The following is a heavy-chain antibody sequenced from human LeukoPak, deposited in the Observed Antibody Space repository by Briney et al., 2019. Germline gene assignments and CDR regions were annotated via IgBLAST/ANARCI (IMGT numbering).Heavy chain of an antibody. CDR2: IYYSGST. D-gene: IGHD4-17*01. CDR1: GGSISSYY. Sequence: SETLSLTCTVSGGSISSYYWSWIRRPPGKGLEWIGYIYYSGSTNYNPSLKSRVTISVDTSKNQFSLKLSSVTAADTAVYYCARLPLGDYGDRYAFDIWGQGTMVTVSS. J-gene: IGHJ3*02. V-gene: IGHV4-59*08. CDR3: ARLPLGDYGDRYAFDI.